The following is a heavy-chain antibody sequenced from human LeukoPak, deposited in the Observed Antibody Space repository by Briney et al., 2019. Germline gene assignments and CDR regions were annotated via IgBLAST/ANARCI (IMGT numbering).Heavy chain of an antibody. Sequence: GGSLRLSCAASGFTFSSYSMNWVRQAPGKGLEWVSAISGSGGSTYYADSVKGRFTISRDNSKNTLYLQMNSLRAEDTAVYYCAKAFGGSSGRPYYFDYWGQGTLVTVSS. J-gene: IGHJ4*02. V-gene: IGHV3-23*01. D-gene: IGHD6-25*01. CDR1: GFTFSSYS. CDR2: ISGSGGST. CDR3: AKAFGGSSGRPYYFDY.